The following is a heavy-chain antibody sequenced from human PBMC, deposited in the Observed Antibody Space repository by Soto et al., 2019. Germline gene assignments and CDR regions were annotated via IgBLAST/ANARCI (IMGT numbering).Heavy chain of an antibody. Sequence: ASVKVSCKVSGYTLTELSMHWVRQAPGKGLEWMGGFDPEDGETIYAQKFQGRVTMTEDTSTDTAYMELSSLRSEDTAVYYCATYSSSSGPPVGVYYYYYYGMDVWGQGTTVTVSS. CDR3: ATYSSSSGPPVGVYYYYYYGMDV. CDR2: FDPEDGET. J-gene: IGHJ6*02. CDR1: GYTLTELS. D-gene: IGHD6-6*01. V-gene: IGHV1-24*01.